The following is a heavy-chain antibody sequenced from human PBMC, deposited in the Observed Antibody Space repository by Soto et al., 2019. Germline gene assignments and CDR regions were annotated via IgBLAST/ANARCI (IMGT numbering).Heavy chain of an antibody. CDR2: IKQDGSEK. CDR3: ARGSGTVTGFDY. Sequence: EVQLVESGGGLVQPGGSLRLSCAASGFTFSGYWMSWVRQAPGKGLEWVANIKQDGSEKYYVDSVKGRFTISRDNAKNSLYLQMNSLRAEDTAVYYCARGSGTVTGFDYWGQGTLVTVSS. CDR1: GFTFSGYW. J-gene: IGHJ4*02. V-gene: IGHV3-7*01. D-gene: IGHD4-17*01.